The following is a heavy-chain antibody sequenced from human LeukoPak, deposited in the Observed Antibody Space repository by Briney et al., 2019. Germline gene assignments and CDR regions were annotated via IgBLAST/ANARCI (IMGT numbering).Heavy chain of an antibody. Sequence: GGSLRLSCAASGFTFSSYWMHWVRQAPGKGLVWVSRINSDGSSTSYADSVKGRFTISRDNAKNTLYLQMNSLRAEVTAVYYCARSMVRGVIDYWGQGTLVTVSS. CDR1: GFTFSSYW. D-gene: IGHD3-10*01. CDR2: INSDGSST. CDR3: ARSMVRGVIDY. J-gene: IGHJ4*02. V-gene: IGHV3-74*01.